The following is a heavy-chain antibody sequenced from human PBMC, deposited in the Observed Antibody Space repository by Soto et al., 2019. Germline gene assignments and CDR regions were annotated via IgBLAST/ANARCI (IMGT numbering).Heavy chain of an antibody. CDR3: ARHSGGYSGYDYGMGV. J-gene: IGHJ6*02. V-gene: IGHV4-39*01. D-gene: IGHD5-12*01. CDR1: GGSISSSSYY. Sequence: PSETLSLTCTVSGGSISSSSYYWGWIRQPPGKGLEWIGSIYYSGSTYYNPSLKSRVTISVDTSKNQFSLKLSSVTAADAAVYYCARHSGGYSGYDYGMGVWGQGTTVTVSS. CDR2: IYYSGST.